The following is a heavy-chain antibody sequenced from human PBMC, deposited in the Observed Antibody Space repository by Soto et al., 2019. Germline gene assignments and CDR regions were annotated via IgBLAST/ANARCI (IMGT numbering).Heavy chain of an antibody. Sequence: SETLSLTCAVSGDSSTGDNWWSWVRQPPGKGLEWIGEIHHSGATNYNPSLKSRVTISVDKSKNQFSLKLNSVTAADTAMFYCATQGFYRMGVWGRGTTVTVSS. CDR1: GDSSTGDNW. V-gene: IGHV4-4*02. J-gene: IGHJ6*02. CDR3: ATQGFYRMGV. CDR2: IHHSGAT.